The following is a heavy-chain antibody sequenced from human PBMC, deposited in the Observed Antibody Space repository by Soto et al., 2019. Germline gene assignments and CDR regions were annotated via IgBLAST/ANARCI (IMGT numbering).Heavy chain of an antibody. V-gene: IGHV4-59*01. CDR3: ARGQWPYTSGPETY. Sequence: QVQLQESGPGLVKPSETLSLTCTVSNGSISNYYWSWIRQPPGKGLEWIGYIYDTGSTNYNPSLKSRVTISADTSKSQFSLKVNSVTTADTAIYYCARGQWPYTSGPETYWGQGTLVTVSS. D-gene: IGHD2-2*02. J-gene: IGHJ4*02. CDR1: NGSISNYY. CDR2: IYDTGST.